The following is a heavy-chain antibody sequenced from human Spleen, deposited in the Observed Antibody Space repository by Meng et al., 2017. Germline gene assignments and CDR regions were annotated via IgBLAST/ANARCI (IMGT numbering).Heavy chain of an antibody. V-gene: IGHV3-23*01. CDR1: GFTFSSYT. D-gene: IGHD3-9*01. Sequence: GESLKISCAASGFTFSSYTMTWVRQAPGKGLEWVSASSGSGGSTSYADSVKGRFTISRDNSKNTLYLQMNSLRAEDTAVYYCAKDSPPYYDILTGYYDYWGQGTLVTVSS. J-gene: IGHJ4*02. CDR3: AKDSPPYYDILTGYYDY. CDR2: SSGSGGST.